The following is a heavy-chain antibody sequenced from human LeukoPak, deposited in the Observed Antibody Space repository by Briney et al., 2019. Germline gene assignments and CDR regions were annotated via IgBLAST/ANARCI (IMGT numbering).Heavy chain of an antibody. D-gene: IGHD3-10*01. CDR3: ARGHSFRGGYVSRWLDP. CDR2: IDPSGGST. J-gene: IGHJ5*02. CDR1: GYTFTIFH. Sequence: ASVKVSFKTSGYTFTIFHMHWVRQAPGQGLEWMGMIDPSGGSTTYAQNFQGRVTMTRDTSTNTFYMELSSLRFDDTAIYFCARGHSFRGGYVSRWLDPWGQGTLVTVSS. V-gene: IGHV1-46*01.